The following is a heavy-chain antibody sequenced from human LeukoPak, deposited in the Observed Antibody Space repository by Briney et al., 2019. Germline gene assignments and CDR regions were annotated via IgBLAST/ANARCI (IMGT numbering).Heavy chain of an antibody. Sequence: SETLSLTCAVYGGTFSGYYWSWIRQPPGKGLGWIGEINHSGSTNYNPSLKSRVTISVDTSKNQFSLKLSSVTAADTAVYYCARGLYYDILTGYYKWGQGGYYFDYWGQGTLVTVSS. V-gene: IGHV4-34*01. CDR2: INHSGST. D-gene: IGHD3-9*01. CDR1: GGTFSGYY. J-gene: IGHJ4*02. CDR3: ARGLYYDILTGYYKWGQGGYYFDY.